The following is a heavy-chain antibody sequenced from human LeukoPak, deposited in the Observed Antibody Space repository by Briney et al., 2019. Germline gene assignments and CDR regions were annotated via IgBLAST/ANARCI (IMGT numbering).Heavy chain of an antibody. D-gene: IGHD1-26*01. CDR2: IYHSGST. CDR3: ARVDGSYYSDY. Sequence: SETLSLTCTVSGYSISSGYYWGWIRQPPGKGLEWIGSIYHSGSTYYNPSLKNRVTISVDTSKNQFSLRLMSVTAADTAVYYCARVDGSYYSDYWGQGTLVTVSS. J-gene: IGHJ4*02. CDR1: GYSISSGYY. V-gene: IGHV4-38-2*02.